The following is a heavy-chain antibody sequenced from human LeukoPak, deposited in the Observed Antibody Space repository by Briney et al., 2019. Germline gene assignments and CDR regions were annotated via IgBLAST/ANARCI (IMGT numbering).Heavy chain of an antibody. V-gene: IGHV3-23*01. Sequence: GSLRLSCYTSGFTFNNYPMSWVRQAPGKGLEWVSAISNDGGDTKYADSVKGRFTISRDNSRNTLYLQMRSLRVEDTAIYYCAKDRQYSGYDCSTDYWGQGTLVTVSS. D-gene: IGHD5-12*01. J-gene: IGHJ4*02. CDR2: ISNDGGDT. CDR1: GFTFNNYP. CDR3: AKDRQYSGYDCSTDY.